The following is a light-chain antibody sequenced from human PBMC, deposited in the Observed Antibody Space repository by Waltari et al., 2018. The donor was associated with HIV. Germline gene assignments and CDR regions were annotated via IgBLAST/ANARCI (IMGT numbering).Light chain of an antibody. V-gene: IGLV2-14*01. CDR3: RSFTSSSLYV. CDR2: EVS. Sequence: QSALTQPASVSGSPGQSITISCTGTSSDVGGYNYFPWSQQHPGKAPKLMIYEVSNRPSGVSDRFSGSKSGNTASLTISGLQAEDEADYYCRSFTSSSLYVFGTGTKVTVL. CDR1: SSDVGGYNY. J-gene: IGLJ1*01.